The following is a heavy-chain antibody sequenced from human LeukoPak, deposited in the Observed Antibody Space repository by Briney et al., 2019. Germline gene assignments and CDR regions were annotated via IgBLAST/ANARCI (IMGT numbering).Heavy chain of an antibody. CDR2: MNPNSGNT. V-gene: IGHV1-8*01. J-gene: IGHJ5*02. D-gene: IGHD5-12*01. Sequence: ASVKVSCKASGYTFTSYDINWVRQATGQGLEWMGWMNPNSGNTGYAQKFQGRVTVTRNTSISTAYMELSSLRSEDTAVYYCARGRGRWKLDSGRALTPNWFDPWGQGTLVTVSS. CDR1: GYTFTSYD. CDR3: ARGRGRWKLDSGRALTPNWFDP.